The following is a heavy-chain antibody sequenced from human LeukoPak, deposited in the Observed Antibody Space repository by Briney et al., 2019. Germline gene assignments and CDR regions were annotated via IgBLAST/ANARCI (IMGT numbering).Heavy chain of an antibody. J-gene: IGHJ4*02. CDR3: AYRNNFEY. D-gene: IGHD1-26*01. Sequence: PAGSLSLSCAASGFSFSGHWMNWVRQPPGKGLEWVANIKADGSEKYYVDSVKGRFTISRDDAKRTVDLQMDNLRAEDTAIYYCAYRNNFEYWGQGALVTVSS. V-gene: IGHV3-7*05. CDR2: IKADGSEK. CDR1: GFSFSGHW.